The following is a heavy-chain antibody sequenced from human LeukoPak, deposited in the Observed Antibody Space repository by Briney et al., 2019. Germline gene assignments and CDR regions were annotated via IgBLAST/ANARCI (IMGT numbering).Heavy chain of an antibody. D-gene: IGHD3-9*01. V-gene: IGHV3-48*03. CDR1: GFTFSSSE. CDR2: ISDSGSTI. Sequence: GGSLRLSCAASGFTFSSSEMNWVRQAPGKGLEWVSFISDSGSTIYYTDSVKGRFTISRDNAKNSLYLQMDSLRAEDTAIYYCARATLRLVDYWGQGTLVTVSS. CDR3: ARATLRLVDY. J-gene: IGHJ4*02.